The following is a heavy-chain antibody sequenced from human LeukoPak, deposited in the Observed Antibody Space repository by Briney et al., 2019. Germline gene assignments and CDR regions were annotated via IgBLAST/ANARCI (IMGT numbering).Heavy chain of an antibody. D-gene: IGHD3-3*01. V-gene: IGHV1-18*04. J-gene: IGHJ4*02. Sequence: ASVKVSCKASGYTFTGYYMHWVRQAPGQGLEWMGWISAYNGNTNYAQKLQGRVTMTTDTSTSTAYMELRSLRSDDTAVYYCARVSERITIFGLVIAYFDYWGQGTLVTVSS. CDR2: ISAYNGNT. CDR3: ARVSERITIFGLVIAYFDY. CDR1: GYTFTGYY.